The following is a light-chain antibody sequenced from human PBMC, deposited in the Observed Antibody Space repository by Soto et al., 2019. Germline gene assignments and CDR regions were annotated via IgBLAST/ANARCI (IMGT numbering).Light chain of an antibody. CDR2: EGN. V-gene: IGLV2-23*01. J-gene: IGLJ3*02. CDR3: CSFAGSSTYTWV. Sequence: QSALTQPASVSGSPGQSITISCTGTSSDVGSYVSWYQQHPGKAPKLIIYEGNERPSGVSNRFSGSKSANTASPTISGLQAEDEGDYYCCSFAGSSTYTWVFGGGTKLTVL. CDR1: SSDVGSY.